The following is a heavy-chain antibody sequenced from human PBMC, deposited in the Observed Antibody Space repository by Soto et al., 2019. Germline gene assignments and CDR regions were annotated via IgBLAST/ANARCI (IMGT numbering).Heavy chain of an antibody. CDR3: ARGGVYCSGGGCYSAEDFQH. CDR1: GGTFSSYA. Sequence: QVQLVQSGAEVKKPGSSVKVSCKASGGTFSSYAISWVRQAPGQGLEWMGGIIPIVGTANYAQKFQGRVTITADKATSTAYMELSSLRSEDTAVDYCARGGVYCSGGGCYSAEDFQHWGQGTLVTVSS. V-gene: IGHV1-69*06. D-gene: IGHD2-15*01. J-gene: IGHJ1*01. CDR2: IIPIVGTA.